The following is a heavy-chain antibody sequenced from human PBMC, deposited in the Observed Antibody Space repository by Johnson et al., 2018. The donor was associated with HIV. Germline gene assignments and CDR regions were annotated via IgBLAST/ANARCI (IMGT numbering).Heavy chain of an antibody. D-gene: IGHD3-10*01. V-gene: IGHV3-11*04. CDR2: ISSSGTTI. CDR1: GVIFSDYY. Sequence: QVQLVESGGGLVKPGGSLRLSCVASGVIFSDYYMSWIRQAPGKGLEWVSYISSSGTTIYYAHSVKGRVTISRDNAKKSLYLQMNSLRAEDTAVYYCARDKGRGAFDIWGQGTMVTVSS. CDR3: ARDKGRGAFDI. J-gene: IGHJ3*02.